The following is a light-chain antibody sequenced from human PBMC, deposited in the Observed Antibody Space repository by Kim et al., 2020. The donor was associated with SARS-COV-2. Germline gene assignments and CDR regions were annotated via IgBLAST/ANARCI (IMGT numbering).Light chain of an antibody. CDR1: QSVGSSY. Sequence: LPPGERAPLSGRASQSVGSSYLAWYQQKPGQAPRLLIYGASSRATGIPDRFSGSGSGTDFTLTISRLEPEDFAVYYCQQYGSSLYTFGQGTKLEI. CDR2: GAS. V-gene: IGKV3-20*01. CDR3: QQYGSSLYT. J-gene: IGKJ2*01.